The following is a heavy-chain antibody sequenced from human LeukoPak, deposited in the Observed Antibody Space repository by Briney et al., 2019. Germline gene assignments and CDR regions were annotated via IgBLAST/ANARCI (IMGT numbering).Heavy chain of an antibody. CDR2: IYYSGST. D-gene: IGHD5-24*01. J-gene: IGHJ3*02. CDR3: ARGMARRAFDI. CDR1: GGSISNYY. V-gene: IGHV4-59*12. Sequence: PSETLSLTCTVSGGSISNYYWSWIRQPPGKGLEWIGYIYYSGSTNYNPSLKSRVTISVDTSKNQFSLKLSSVTAADTAVYYCARGMARRAFDIWGQGTMVTVSS.